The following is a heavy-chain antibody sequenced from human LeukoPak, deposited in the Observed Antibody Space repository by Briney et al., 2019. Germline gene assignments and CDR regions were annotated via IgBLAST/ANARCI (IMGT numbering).Heavy chain of an antibody. Sequence: GGSLRLSCAASGFTFSSYAMSWVRQAPGKGLEWVSAISGSGGSTYYADSVKGRFTISRDNSKNTLYLQMNSLRAEDTAVYYCANLGVYSNNYFDYWGQGTLVTVSS. CDR2: ISGSGGST. CDR1: GFTFSSYA. D-gene: IGHD6-13*01. CDR3: ANLGVYSNNYFDY. V-gene: IGHV3-23*01. J-gene: IGHJ4*02.